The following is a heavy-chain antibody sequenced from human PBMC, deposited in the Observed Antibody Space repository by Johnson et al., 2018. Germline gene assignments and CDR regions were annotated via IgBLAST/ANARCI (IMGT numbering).Heavy chain of an antibody. CDR2: IIPIFGTA. V-gene: IGHV1-69*12. J-gene: IGHJ3*02. Sequence: QVQLVQSGAEVKKPGSSVKVSCKASGGTFSSYAISWVRQAPGQGLEWMGGIIPIFGTANYAQKFQGRVTITADESTSTAYMGLSSLRAEDTAVYYCARGYYYDSRGYYYDAFDIWGQGTMVTVSS. CDR3: ARGYYYDSRGYYYDAFDI. CDR1: GGTFSSYA. D-gene: IGHD3-22*01.